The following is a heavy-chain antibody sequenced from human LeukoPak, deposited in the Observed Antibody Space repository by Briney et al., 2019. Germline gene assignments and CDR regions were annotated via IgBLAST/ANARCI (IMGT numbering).Heavy chain of an antibody. CDR2: IYYSGST. J-gene: IGHJ6*03. CDR1: GGSISSYY. D-gene: IGHD1-26*01. V-gene: IGHV4-59*01. CDR3: ARDRGGSYTRFVWSNYYYYYMDV. Sequence: SETLSLTCTVSGGSISSYYWSWIRQPPGKGLEWIGYIYYSGSTNYNPSLKSRVTISVDTSKNQFSLKLSSVTAADTAVYYCARDRGGSYTRFVWSNYYYYYMDVWGKGTTVTVSS.